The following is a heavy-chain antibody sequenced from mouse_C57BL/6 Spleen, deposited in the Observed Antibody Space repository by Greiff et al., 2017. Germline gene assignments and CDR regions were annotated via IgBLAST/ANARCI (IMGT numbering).Heavy chain of an antibody. CDR2: IWGVGST. CDR3: DSTVDYAMEY. Sequence: VKVVESGPGLVAPSQRLSITCTVSGFSLTSYGVDWVRQSPGKGLEWLGVIWGVGSTNYNSALKSRLSISKDTSKSQGFLKMNSLQTDDTAMYYCDSTVDYAMEYWGQGTSVTVCS. CDR1: GFSLTSYG. D-gene: IGHD1-1*01. V-gene: IGHV2-6*01. J-gene: IGHJ4*01.